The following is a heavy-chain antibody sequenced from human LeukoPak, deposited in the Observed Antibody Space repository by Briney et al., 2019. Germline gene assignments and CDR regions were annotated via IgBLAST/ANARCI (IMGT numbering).Heavy chain of an antibody. J-gene: IGHJ5*02. CDR3: ARDSSGYYPYNWFDP. CDR2: IYYSGST. V-gene: IGHV4-59*01. CDR1: GGSISSYY. D-gene: IGHD3-22*01. Sequence: SETLSLTCTVSGGSISSYYWSWIRQPPGKGLEWIGYIYYSGSTNYNPSLQSRVTISVDTSKNQFPLKLSSVTAADTAVYYCARDSSGYYPYNWFDPWGQGTLVTVSS.